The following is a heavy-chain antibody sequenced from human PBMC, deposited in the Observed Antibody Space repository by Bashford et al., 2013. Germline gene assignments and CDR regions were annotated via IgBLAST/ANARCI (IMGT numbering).Heavy chain of an antibody. CDR1: GGSISSKSYY. J-gene: IGHJ4*02. V-gene: IGHV4-39*07. CDR3: ARAVSYNWNDVNFDN. D-gene: IGHD1-1*01. Sequence: SETLSLTCTVSGGSISSKSYYWGWIRQSPGKGLEWMGSIYYSGSTYYNPSLKSRVTISVDTSKNQFSLKLTSVTAADTAVYYCARAVSYNWNDVNFDNWGQGTLVTVSS. CDR2: IYYSGST.